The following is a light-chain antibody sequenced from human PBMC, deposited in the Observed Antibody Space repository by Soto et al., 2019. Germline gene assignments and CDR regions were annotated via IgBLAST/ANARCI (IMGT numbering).Light chain of an antibody. CDR1: SSDIGAYDY. CDR3: CSYADTYV. V-gene: IGLV2-11*01. CDR2: EVT. J-gene: IGLJ1*01. Sequence: QSALTQPASLSGSPGQSITISCTGTSSDIGAYDYVSWFQQHPGKAPKLMISEVTERPSGVPDRFSGSKSGNTASLTISGLQADDEADYFCCSYADTYVFGTGTKLTVL.